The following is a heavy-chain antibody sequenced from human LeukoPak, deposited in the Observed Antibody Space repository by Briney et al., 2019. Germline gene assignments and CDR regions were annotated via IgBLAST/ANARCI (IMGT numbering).Heavy chain of an antibody. J-gene: IGHJ4*02. CDR1: GFTFSSYE. Sequence: GGSLRLSCAASGFTFSSYEMNWVRQAPGKGLEWVSYISSSGSTIYYADSVKGRFTISRDNAKNSLYLQMNSLRAEDTAVYYCARDDYEGVGYWGQGTLVTVSS. D-gene: IGHD4-17*01. CDR2: ISSSGSTI. CDR3: ARDDYEGVGY. V-gene: IGHV3-48*03.